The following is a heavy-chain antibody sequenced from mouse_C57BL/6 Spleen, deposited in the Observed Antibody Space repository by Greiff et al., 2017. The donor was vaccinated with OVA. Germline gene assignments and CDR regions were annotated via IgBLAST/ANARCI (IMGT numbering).Heavy chain of an antibody. CDR1: GFTFSDAW. CDR2: IRNKANNHAT. Sequence: EVKLVESGGGLVQPGGSMKLSCAASGFTFSDAWMDWVRQSPEKGLEWVAEIRNKANNHATYYAESVKGRFTISRDDSKSSVYLQMNSLRAEDTGIYYCTGGSSYGDYAMDYWGQGTSVTVSS. V-gene: IGHV6-6*01. D-gene: IGHD1-1*01. CDR3: TGGSSYGDYAMDY. J-gene: IGHJ4*01.